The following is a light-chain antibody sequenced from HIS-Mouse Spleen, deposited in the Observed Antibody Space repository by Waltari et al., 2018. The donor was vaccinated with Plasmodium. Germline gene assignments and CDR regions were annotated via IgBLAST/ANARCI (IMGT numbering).Light chain of an antibody. J-gene: IGLJ2*01. CDR2: QDS. CDR3: QAWDSSTAWV. Sequence: SYELTQPPSVSVSQGQTASITCPGDKLGDKYACWYQQKPGQSPVLVLYQDSKRPSGIPERFSGSNSGNTATLTISGTQAMDEADYYCQAWDSSTAWVFGGGTKLTVL. CDR1: KLGDKY. V-gene: IGLV3-1*01.